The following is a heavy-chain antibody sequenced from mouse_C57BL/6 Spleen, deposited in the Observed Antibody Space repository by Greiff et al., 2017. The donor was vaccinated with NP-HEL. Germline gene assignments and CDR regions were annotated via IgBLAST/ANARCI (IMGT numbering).Heavy chain of an antibody. J-gene: IGHJ4*01. Sequence: EVKLVESVAELVRPGASVKLSCTASGFNIKNTYMHWVKQRPEQGLEWIGRIVPANGNTKYAPKFQGKATITADTSSNTAYLQLSSLTSEDTAIYYCAYYDGLGYAMDYWGQGTSVTVSS. D-gene: IGHD1-1*01. V-gene: IGHV14-3*01. CDR1: GFNIKNTY. CDR3: AYYDGLGYAMDY. CDR2: IVPANGNT.